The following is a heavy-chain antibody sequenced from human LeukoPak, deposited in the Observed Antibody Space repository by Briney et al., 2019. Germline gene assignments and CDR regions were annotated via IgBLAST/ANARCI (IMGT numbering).Heavy chain of an antibody. CDR2: ISSSSSYI. J-gene: IGHJ4*02. V-gene: IGHV3-21*01. CDR1: GFTFSSYS. CDR3: AREDGYNARAFDY. D-gene: IGHD5-24*01. Sequence: GGSLRLSCAASGFTFSSYSMNWVRQAPGKGLEWVSSISSSSSYIYYADSVKGRFTISRDNAKNSLYLQMNSLRAEDTAVYYCAREDGYNARAFDYWGQGTLVTVSS.